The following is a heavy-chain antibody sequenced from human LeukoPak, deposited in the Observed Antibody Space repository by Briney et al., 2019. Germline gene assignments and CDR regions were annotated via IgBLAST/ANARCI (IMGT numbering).Heavy chain of an antibody. D-gene: IGHD3-3*01. CDR2: ISSSSSYI. CDR3: ARVYGPESYYDFWSGYIGHYYFDY. V-gene: IGHV3-21*01. CDR1: GFTFSSYS. J-gene: IGHJ4*02. Sequence: GGSLRLSCAASGFTFSSYSMNWFRQAPGKGLEWVSSISSSSSYIYYADSVKGRFTISRDNAKNSLYLQMNSLRAEDTAVYYCARVYGPESYYDFWSGYIGHYYFDYWGQGTLVTVSS.